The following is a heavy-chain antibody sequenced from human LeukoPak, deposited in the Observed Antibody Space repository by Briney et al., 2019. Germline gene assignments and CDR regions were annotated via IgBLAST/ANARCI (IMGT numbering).Heavy chain of an antibody. D-gene: IGHD3-9*01. J-gene: IGHJ5*02. CDR3: ARGVGEEVSDILTGYWSWFDP. Sequence: SETLSLTCTVSGGSISSYYWSWIRQPSGKGLEWIGYIYYSGSTNYNPSLKSRVTISVDTSKNQFSLKLSSVTAADTAVYYCARGVGEEVSDILTGYWSWFDPWGQGTLVTVSS. CDR2: IYYSGST. V-gene: IGHV4-59*01. CDR1: GGSISSYY.